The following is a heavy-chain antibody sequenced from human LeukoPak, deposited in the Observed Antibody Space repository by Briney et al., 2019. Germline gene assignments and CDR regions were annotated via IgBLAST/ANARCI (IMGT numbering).Heavy chain of an antibody. V-gene: IGHV4-30-2*01. Sequence: PSETLSLTCVVFGDSISSGAYSWSWIRQPPGKGLEWIGYIFHSGSTFYNPSLKSRVTISVDNSKNQFSLRLSSVTAADTAVYYCAVDTAKIDYWGQGTLVTVSS. J-gene: IGHJ4*02. D-gene: IGHD5-18*01. CDR2: IFHSGST. CDR1: GDSISSGAYS. CDR3: AVDTAKIDY.